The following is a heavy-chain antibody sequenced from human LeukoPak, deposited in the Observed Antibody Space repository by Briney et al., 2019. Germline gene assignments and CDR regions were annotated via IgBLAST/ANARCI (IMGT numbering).Heavy chain of an antibody. CDR1: GGSISSYY. D-gene: IGHD6-13*01. CDR2: IYYSGST. J-gene: IGHJ4*02. Sequence: PSETLSLTCTVSGGSISSYYWSWIRQPPRKGLEWIGYIYYSGSTNYNPSLKSRVTISVDTSKNQFSLNVSSVTAADTAVYYCARGQGSSWFDYWGQGTLVTVSS. V-gene: IGHV4-59*01. CDR3: ARGQGSSWFDY.